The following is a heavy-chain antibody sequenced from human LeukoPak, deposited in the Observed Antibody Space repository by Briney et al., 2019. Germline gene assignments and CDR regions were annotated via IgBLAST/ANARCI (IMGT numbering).Heavy chain of an antibody. CDR1: GFAFDSYW. CDR3: ARKTGVTGEAFDY. CDR2: VKKDGSDK. D-gene: IGHD7-27*01. J-gene: IGHJ4*02. V-gene: IGHV3-7*03. Sequence: GGSLRLSCAASGFAFDSYWMSWVRQAPGKGLEWVANVKKDGSDKFYVDSVKGRFTISRDNAKNSLFLQMNSLRTEDTAVYYCARKTGVTGEAFDYWGQGTLVTVSS.